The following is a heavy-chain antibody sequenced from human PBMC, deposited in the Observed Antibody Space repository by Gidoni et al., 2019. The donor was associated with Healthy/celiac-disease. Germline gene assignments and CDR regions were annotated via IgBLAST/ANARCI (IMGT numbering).Heavy chain of an antibody. V-gene: IGHV4-59*01. D-gene: IGHD2-15*01. Sequence: QVQLQESGPGLVKPSETLSLTCTVSVVSLSSYYWSWIRQPPGKGLELIGYIYYRWRPTYIPSLKCRVTISVDTSMIQFSLTLSCVTDADTAVYYCARFVPVVVAATLNWYFDLWGRGTLVTVSA. CDR2: IYYRWRP. J-gene: IGHJ2*01. CDR1: VVSLSSYY. CDR3: ARFVPVVVAATLNWYFDL.